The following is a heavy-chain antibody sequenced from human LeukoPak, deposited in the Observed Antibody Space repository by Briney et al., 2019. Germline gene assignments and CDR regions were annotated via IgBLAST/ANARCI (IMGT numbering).Heavy chain of an antibody. D-gene: IGHD2-15*01. CDR3: ARGPPEYCSGGSCYSGRNWIDP. J-gene: IGHJ5*02. CDR2: INPNSGGA. V-gene: IGHV1-2*02. CDR1: GYIFTGYY. Sequence: ASVKVSCKASGYIFTGYYIHWVRQAPGQGLEWMGWINPNSGGADYAQNFQGRVTMTRDTSINTAYMALSRLRSDDTAVYYCARGPPEYCSGGSCYSGRNWIDPWGRGTLVTVSS.